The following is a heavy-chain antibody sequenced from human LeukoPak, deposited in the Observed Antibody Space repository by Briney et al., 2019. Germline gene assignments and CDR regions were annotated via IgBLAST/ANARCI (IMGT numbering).Heavy chain of an antibody. CDR2: ISGSGGST. D-gene: IGHD3-22*01. J-gene: IGHJ4*02. V-gene: IGHV3-23*01. Sequence: PGGSLRLSCAASGFSVSSNYMSWVRQAPGKGLEWVSAISGSGGSTYYADSVKGRFTISRDNSKNTLYLQMNSLRAEDTAVYYCAKDLGDSSGYYLDYWGQGTLVTVSS. CDR3: AKDLGDSSGYYLDY. CDR1: GFSVSSNY.